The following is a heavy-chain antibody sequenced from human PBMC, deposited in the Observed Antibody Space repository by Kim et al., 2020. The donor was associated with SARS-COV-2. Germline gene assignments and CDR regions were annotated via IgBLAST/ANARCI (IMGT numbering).Heavy chain of an antibody. Sequence: GGSLRLSCAASGFTVNSNFMTWIRQSPGRGLEWVAVIYSGGSISYGESVKDSFSISRDTFRNRVYLQMNSLKVEDTAVYYCARGMDTAFDSWGQGTLVTVS. J-gene: IGHJ4*02. V-gene: IGHV3-66*01. D-gene: IGHD5-18*01. CDR3: ARGMDTAFDS. CDR1: GFTVNSNF. CDR2: IYSGGSI.